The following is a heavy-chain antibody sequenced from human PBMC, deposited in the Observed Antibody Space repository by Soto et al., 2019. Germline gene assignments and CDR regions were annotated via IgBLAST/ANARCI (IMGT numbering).Heavy chain of an antibody. CDR3: AKDVIAARGYYYMDV. CDR1: GFTFSSYA. V-gene: IGHV3-23*01. Sequence: PGGSLRLSCAASGFTFSSYAMSWVRQAPGKGLEWVSAISGSGGSTYYADSVKGRFTISRDNSKNTLYLQMNSLRAEDTAVYYCAKDVIAARGYYYMDVWGKGTTVTVSS. D-gene: IGHD6-6*01. J-gene: IGHJ6*03. CDR2: ISGSGGST.